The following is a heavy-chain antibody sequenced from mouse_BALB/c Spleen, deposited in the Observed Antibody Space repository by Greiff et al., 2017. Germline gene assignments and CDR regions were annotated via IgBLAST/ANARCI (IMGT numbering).Heavy chain of an antibody. V-gene: IGHV14-3*02. CDR1: GFNIKDTY. Sequence: EVQLQQSGAELVKPGASVKLSCTASGFNIKDTYMHWVKQRPEQGLEWIGRIDLANGNTKYDPKFQGKATITADTSSNTAYLQLSSLTSEDTAVYYCAMRGPDLLMDYWGQGTSVTVSS. CDR3: AMRGPDLLMDY. D-gene: IGHD2-1*01. CDR2: IDLANGNT. J-gene: IGHJ4*01.